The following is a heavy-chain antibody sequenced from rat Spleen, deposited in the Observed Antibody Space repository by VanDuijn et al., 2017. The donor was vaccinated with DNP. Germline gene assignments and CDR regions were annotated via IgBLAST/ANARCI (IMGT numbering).Heavy chain of an antibody. CDR1: GFTFSSFA. CDR3: AKGGSWYGYTHYFDY. J-gene: IGHJ2*01. V-gene: IGHV5-25*01. D-gene: IGHD1-4*01. Sequence: EVQLVESGGGLVQPGRSLKLSCAASGFTFSSFAMAWVRQAPKKGLEWVATITSGGSNTYYPDSVKGRFTISRDNAKSTLYLQMDSLRSEDTATYYCAKGGSWYGYTHYFDYWGQGVMVTVSS. CDR2: ITSGGSNT.